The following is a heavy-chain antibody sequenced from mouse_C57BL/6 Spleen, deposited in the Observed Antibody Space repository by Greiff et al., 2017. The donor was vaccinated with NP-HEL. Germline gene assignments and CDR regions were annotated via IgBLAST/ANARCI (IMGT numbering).Heavy chain of an antibody. CDR3: AREGVAVQEFDV. CDR2: IYPRSGNT. J-gene: IGHJ1*03. D-gene: IGHD1-1*02. CDR1: GYTFTSYG. Sequence: QVQLQQSGAELARPGASVKLSCKASGYTFTSYGISWVKQRTGQGLEWIGEIYPRSGNTYYNEKFKGKATLTADKSSSTAYMELRGLTSEDSAVYICAREGVAVQEFDVWGTGTTVTVSS. V-gene: IGHV1-81*01.